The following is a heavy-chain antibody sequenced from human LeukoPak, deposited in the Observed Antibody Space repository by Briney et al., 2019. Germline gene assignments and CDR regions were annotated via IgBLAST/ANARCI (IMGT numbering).Heavy chain of an antibody. V-gene: IGHV1-8*01. Sequence: ASVKVSCEASGYTFTSCDINWVRQATGQGLEWMGWMNPNSGNKGYGQGFQGRITMTRDISIGTAYMELSNLTSEDTAIYYCTRGSSGRRDNWGQGTLVTVSA. J-gene: IGHJ4*02. D-gene: IGHD6-19*01. CDR1: GYTFTSCD. CDR3: TRGSSGRRDN. CDR2: MNPNSGNK.